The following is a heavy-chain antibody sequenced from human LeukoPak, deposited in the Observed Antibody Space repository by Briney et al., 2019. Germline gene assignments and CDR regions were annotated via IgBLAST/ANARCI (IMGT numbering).Heavy chain of an antibody. V-gene: IGHV1-18*01. CDR2: ISAYNGNT. CDR1: GYTFTSYG. CDR3: ARESIGGYGFDY. Sequence: EASVKVSCKASGYTFTSYGISWVRQAPGQGLEWMGWISAYNGNTNYAQKLQGRVTMTTDTSASTVYMELRSLKSDDTAVYYCARESIGGYGFDYWGQGTPVTVAS. D-gene: IGHD6-25*01. J-gene: IGHJ4*02.